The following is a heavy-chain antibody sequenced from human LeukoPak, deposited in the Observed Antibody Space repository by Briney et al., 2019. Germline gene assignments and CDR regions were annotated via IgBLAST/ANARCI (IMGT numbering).Heavy chain of an antibody. V-gene: IGHV4-61*01. CDR2: FYYTGST. CDR1: GGSVSGGSYY. J-gene: IGHJ4*02. D-gene: IGHD5/OR15-5a*01. Sequence: NPSETLSLTCTVSGGSVSGGSYYWSWIRQPPGKGLEWIGYFYYTGSTNYNPSLKSRVTISVDTPKNQFSLRLSSVTAADTAVYYCASGQFLVSNDHWGQGILVTVSS. CDR3: ASGQFLVSNDH.